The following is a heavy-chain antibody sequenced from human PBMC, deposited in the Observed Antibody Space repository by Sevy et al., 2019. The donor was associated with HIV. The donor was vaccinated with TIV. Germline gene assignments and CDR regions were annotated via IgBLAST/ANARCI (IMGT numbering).Heavy chain of an antibody. J-gene: IGHJ4*02. V-gene: IGHV3-30-3*01. D-gene: IGHD2-15*01. CDR2: ISYDGSNK. Sequence: GGSLRLSCAASGFTFSSNAMHWVLQAPGKGLEWVAVISYDGSNKYYADSVKGRFTISRDNSKNTLYLQMNSLRAEDTAVYYCARDSLGYSSGGSCSDFDYWGQGTLVTVSS. CDR3: ARDSLGYSSGGSCSDFDY. CDR1: GFTFSSNA.